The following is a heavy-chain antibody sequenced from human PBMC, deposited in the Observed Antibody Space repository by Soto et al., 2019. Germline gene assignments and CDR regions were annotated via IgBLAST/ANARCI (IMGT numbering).Heavy chain of an antibody. CDR2: IYYSGST. CDR3: ARYSSSWYYFDY. CDR1: GGAISSSSYY. D-gene: IGHD6-13*01. Sequence: PSETLSLTGTVSGGAISSSSYYWRWIRQPPGKGLEWIGSIYYSGSTYYNPSLKSRVTISVDTSKNQSSLKLSSVTDADTAVYYCARYSSSWYYFDYWGQGTLVTVPS. J-gene: IGHJ4*02. V-gene: IGHV4-39*01.